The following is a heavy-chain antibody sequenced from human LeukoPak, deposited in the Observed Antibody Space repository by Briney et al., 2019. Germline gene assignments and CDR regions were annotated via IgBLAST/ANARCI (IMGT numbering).Heavy chain of an antibody. D-gene: IGHD6-19*01. Sequence: GGSLRLSCAASGFTFSSYSMNWVRQAPGKGLEWVSSIGSSSSYMYYADSVKGRFTISRDNSKNTLYLQMNSLRAEDTAVYYCARDGSGWYFQHWGQGTLVTVSS. V-gene: IGHV3-21*01. CDR3: ARDGSGWYFQH. J-gene: IGHJ1*01. CDR2: IGSSSSYM. CDR1: GFTFSSYS.